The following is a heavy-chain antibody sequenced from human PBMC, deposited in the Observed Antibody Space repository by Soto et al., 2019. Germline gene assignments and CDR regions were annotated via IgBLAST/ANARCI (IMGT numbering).Heavy chain of an antibody. V-gene: IGHV1-8*01. CDR1: GFTFTNYD. D-gene: IGHD4-17*01. Sequence: ASVKVSCKASGFTFTNYDFNWVRQAPGQGLEWMGWMNPASGDTAYAHKFRGRVTMTRNTSISTAYMELSSLRSEDTAVYYCARVLRVSGYGDHTLAYWGQGTLVTVSS. CDR2: MNPASGDT. CDR3: ARVLRVSGYGDHTLAY. J-gene: IGHJ4*02.